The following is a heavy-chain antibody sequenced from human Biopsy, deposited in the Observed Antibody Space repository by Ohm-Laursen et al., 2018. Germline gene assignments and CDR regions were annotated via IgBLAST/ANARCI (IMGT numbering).Heavy chain of an antibody. Sequence: SLRLSCAASGFTFSSNWMHWVRQPPGKGLMWVSRINNDGSDTTYADSVTGRLTISRDNAKNSLYLQMNSLRVEDTAVYYCARWDYWGQGTLVTVSS. CDR1: GFTFSSNW. J-gene: IGHJ4*02. V-gene: IGHV3-74*01. CDR3: ARWDY. CDR2: INNDGSDT.